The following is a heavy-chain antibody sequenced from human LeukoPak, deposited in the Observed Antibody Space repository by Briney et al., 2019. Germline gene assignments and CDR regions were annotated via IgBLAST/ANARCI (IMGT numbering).Heavy chain of an antibody. D-gene: IGHD6-19*01. J-gene: IGHJ6*02. CDR3: AGEADTSDSRDHYGMDV. CDR2: INPKSADT. Sequence: GASVKVSCKASEYTLTDHYVHWVRQAPGQGLERMGRINPKSADTTYTQKFQGRVTMTRDTAINLVYMELSRLTSDDTAVYYCAGEADTSDSRDHYGMDVWGQGTTVTVTS. CDR1: EYTLTDHY. V-gene: IGHV1-2*06.